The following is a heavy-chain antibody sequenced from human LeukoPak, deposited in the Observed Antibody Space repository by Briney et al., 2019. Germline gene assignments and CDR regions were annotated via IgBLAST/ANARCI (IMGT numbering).Heavy chain of an antibody. J-gene: IGHJ4*02. CDR1: GFTFSSYG. CDR2: ISGSGGST. V-gene: IGHV3-23*01. CDR3: AKSSYYDSSDYYFGATLFDY. Sequence: GGSLRLSCAASGFTFSSYGMSWVRQAPGKGLEWVSAISGSGGSTYYADSVKGRFTISRDNSKNTLYLQMNSLRTEDTALYYCAKSSYYDSSDYYFGATLFDYWGQGTLVTVSS. D-gene: IGHD3-22*01.